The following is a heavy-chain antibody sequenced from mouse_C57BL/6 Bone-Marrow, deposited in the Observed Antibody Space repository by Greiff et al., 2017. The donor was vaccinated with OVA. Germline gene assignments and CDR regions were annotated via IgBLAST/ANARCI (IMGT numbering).Heavy chain of an antibody. CDR3: AIGGNYWYFDV. CDR2: INPNNGGT. Sequence: VQLKESGPELVKPGASVKMSCKASGYTFTDYNMHWVKQSHGKSLEWIGYINPNNGGTSYNQKFKGKATLTVNKSSSTAYMELRSLTSEDSAVYYCAIGGNYWYFDVWGTGTTVTVSS. V-gene: IGHV1-22*01. CDR1: GYTFTDYN. J-gene: IGHJ1*03. D-gene: IGHD2-1*01.